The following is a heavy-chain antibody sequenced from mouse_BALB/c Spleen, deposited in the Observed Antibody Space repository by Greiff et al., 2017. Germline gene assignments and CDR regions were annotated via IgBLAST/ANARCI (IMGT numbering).Heavy chain of an antibody. J-gene: IGHJ4*01. Sequence: QVQLQQSGAELMKPGASVKISCKATGYTFSSYWIEWVKQRPGHGLEWIGEILPGSGSTNYNEKFKGKATFTADTSSNTAYMQLSSLTSEDSAVYYCARGLRVGYAMDYWGQGTSVTVSS. V-gene: IGHV1-9*01. CDR1: GYTFSSYW. D-gene: IGHD1-1*01. CDR3: ARGLRVGYAMDY. CDR2: ILPGSGST.